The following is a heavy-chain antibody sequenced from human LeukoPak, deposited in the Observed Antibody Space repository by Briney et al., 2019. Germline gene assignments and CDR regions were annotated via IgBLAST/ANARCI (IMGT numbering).Heavy chain of an antibody. CDR1: GFTFSSYG. V-gene: IGHV3-33*01. Sequence: GRSLRLSCAASGFTFSSYGMHWVRQAPGKGLEWVAVIWYDGSNKYYADSVKGRFTISRDNSKHTLYLQMNSLRAEHTAVYYCARGPLYYFDYWGQGTLVTVSS. D-gene: IGHD2-15*01. J-gene: IGHJ4*02. CDR2: IWYDGSNK. CDR3: ARGPLYYFDY.